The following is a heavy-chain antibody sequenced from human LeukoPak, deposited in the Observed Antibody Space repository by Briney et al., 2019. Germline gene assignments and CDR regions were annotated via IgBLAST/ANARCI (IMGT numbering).Heavy chain of an antibody. CDR2: ISAYNGNT. V-gene: IGHV1-18*01. D-gene: IGHD2/OR15-2a*01. CDR1: GHTFTSYG. Sequence: ASVKVSCKASGHTFTSYGISWVRQAPGQALEWMGWISAYNGNTNYAQKLQGRVTMTTDTSTSTAYMELRSLRSDDTAVYYCASSTAYYSNYWGDFDYWGQGTLVTVSS. CDR3: ASSTAYYSNYWGDFDY. J-gene: IGHJ4*02.